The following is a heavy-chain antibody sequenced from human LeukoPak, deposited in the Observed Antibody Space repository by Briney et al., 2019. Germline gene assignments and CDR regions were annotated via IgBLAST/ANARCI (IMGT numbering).Heavy chain of an antibody. CDR3: AKNIWFGELSPSPFDY. D-gene: IGHD3-10*01. V-gene: IGHV3-30*18. CDR1: GFTFSSYG. CDR2: ISYDGSNK. Sequence: GGSLRLSCAASGFTFSSYGMHWVRQAPGKGLEWVAVISYDGSNKYYADSVKGRFTISRDNSKNTLYLQMNSLRAEDTAVYYCAKNIWFGELSPSPFDYWGQGTLVTVSS. J-gene: IGHJ4*02.